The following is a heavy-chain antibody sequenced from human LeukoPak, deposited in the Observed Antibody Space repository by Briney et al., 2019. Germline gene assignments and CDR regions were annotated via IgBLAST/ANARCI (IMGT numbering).Heavy chain of an antibody. CDR2: IYYRGST. CDR3: ARGEFSSNLGWFDP. D-gene: IGHD6-6*01. CDR1: GGSISSYY. J-gene: IGHJ5*02. V-gene: IGHV4-59*01. Sequence: SETLSLTCTVSGGSISSYYWSWIRQPPGPGLEWIGYIYYRGSTNYNPSLKSRVTISVDTSKNQFSLKLSSVTAADTAVYYCARGEFSSNLGWFDPWGQGTLVTVSS.